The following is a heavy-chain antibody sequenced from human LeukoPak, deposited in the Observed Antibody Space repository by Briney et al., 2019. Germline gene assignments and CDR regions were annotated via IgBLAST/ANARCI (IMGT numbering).Heavy chain of an antibody. V-gene: IGHV4-38-2*02. D-gene: IGHD3-3*01. CDR3: ARHVKEWLPYDAFDI. CDR1: GYSISSGYY. CDR2: IYHSGST. Sequence: QSSETPSLTCTVSGYSISSGYYWGWIRQPPGKGLEWIGSIYHSGSTYYNPSLKSRVTISVDTSKNQFSLKLSSVTAADTAVYYCARHVKEWLPYDAFDIWGRGTMVTVSS. J-gene: IGHJ3*02.